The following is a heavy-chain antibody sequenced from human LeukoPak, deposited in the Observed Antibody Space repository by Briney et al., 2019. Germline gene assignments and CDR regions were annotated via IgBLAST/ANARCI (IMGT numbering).Heavy chain of an antibody. D-gene: IGHD4-23*01. CDR2: INYSGST. CDR3: ARTSGRNSPIRN. CDR1: GGSISSYS. J-gene: IGHJ4*02. Sequence: SETLSLTCTVSGGSISSYSRSWIRQPPGKGLEWMGYINYSGSTNYNPSLKSRVTISVDTSKNQFSLKLSSVTAADTAVYYCARTSGRNSPIRNWGQGTLVTVSS. V-gene: IGHV4-59*01.